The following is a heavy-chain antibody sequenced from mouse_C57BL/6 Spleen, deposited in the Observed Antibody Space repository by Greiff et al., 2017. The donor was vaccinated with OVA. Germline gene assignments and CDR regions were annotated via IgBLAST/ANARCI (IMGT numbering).Heavy chain of an antibody. CDR1: GYAFSSSW. CDR3: ARGGSSGYVNYAMDY. D-gene: IGHD3-2*02. CDR2: IYPGDGDT. Sequence: VQLQQSGPELVKPGASVKISCKASGYAFSSSWMNWVKQRPGKGLEWIGRIYPGDGDTNYNGKFKGKATLTADKSSSTAYIQLSSLTSEDSAVYFCARGGSSGYVNYAMDYWGQGTSVTVSS. J-gene: IGHJ4*01. V-gene: IGHV1-82*01.